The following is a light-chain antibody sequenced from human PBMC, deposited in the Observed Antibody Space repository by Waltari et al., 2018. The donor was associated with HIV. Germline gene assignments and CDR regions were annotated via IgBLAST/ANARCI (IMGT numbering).Light chain of an antibody. CDR2: EVS. Sequence: IVITQTPLSLSVTPGLPASISCTSSQSLLSSDGETYFYWFLQKPGQPPQFLIYEVSSRFSGVTDRFSGSGSGKDFTLKISRVEADDLGVYYCMQGLEVPVNFGQGTRLEIK. CDR3: MQGLEVPVN. J-gene: IGKJ5*01. V-gene: IGKV2-29*03. CDR1: QSLLSSDGETY.